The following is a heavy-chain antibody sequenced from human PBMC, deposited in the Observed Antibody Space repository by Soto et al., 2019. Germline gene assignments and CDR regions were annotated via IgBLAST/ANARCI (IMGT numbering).Heavy chain of an antibody. J-gene: IGHJ5*02. D-gene: IGHD6-13*01. Sequence: GWSLRLSCAASGFTFRSFTMNWVRQAPGKGLEWVSTISSNSAYIYYTDALRGRFTISRDNAKNSLHLQMNSLRAEDTAVYYCTRDASRDSSARGWFDPWGPGTLFTVSS. V-gene: IGHV3-21*01. CDR1: GFTFRSFT. CDR3: TRDASRDSSARGWFDP. CDR2: ISSNSAYI.